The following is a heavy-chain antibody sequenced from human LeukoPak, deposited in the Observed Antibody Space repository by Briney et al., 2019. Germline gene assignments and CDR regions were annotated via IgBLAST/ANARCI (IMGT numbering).Heavy chain of an antibody. D-gene: IGHD3-10*01. CDR2: IWYDGSNK. J-gene: IGHJ5*02. Sequence: QTGGSLGLSCAASGFTFSSYGMHWVRQAPGKGLEWVAVIWYDGSNKYYADSVKGRFTISRDKSKNTLYLQMNSLRAEDTAVYYCARDGPRPRYGSGIWRSSEPRNWFDPWGQGTLVTVSS. V-gene: IGHV3-33*01. CDR1: GFTFSSYG. CDR3: ARDGPRPRYGSGIWRSSEPRNWFDP.